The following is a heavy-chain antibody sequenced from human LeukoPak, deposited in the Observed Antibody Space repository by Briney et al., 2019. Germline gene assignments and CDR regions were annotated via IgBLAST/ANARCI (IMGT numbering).Heavy chain of an antibody. J-gene: IGHJ4*02. CDR1: GGSISTSNYY. CDR2: IFYSGST. CDR3: ARGYSGYDYFDY. D-gene: IGHD5-12*01. Sequence: SETLSLTCTVSGGSISTSNYYWGWIRQPPGKGLEWIGNIFYSGSTNYNPSLKSRVTIPVDTSKNQFSLKLSSVTAADTAVYYCARGYSGYDYFDYWGQGTLVTVSS. V-gene: IGHV4-39*07.